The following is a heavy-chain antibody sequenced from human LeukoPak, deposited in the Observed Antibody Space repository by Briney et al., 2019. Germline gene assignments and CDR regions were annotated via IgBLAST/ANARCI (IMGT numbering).Heavy chain of an antibody. Sequence: GASVKVSCKASGYTFTGYYMHWVRQAPGQGLEWMGWINPNSGGTNYAQKFQGRVTMTTDTSTSTAYMELRSLRSDDTAVYYCARDHRWYCSSTSCSSDYWGQGTLVTVSS. CDR3: ARDHRWYCSSTSCSSDY. V-gene: IGHV1-2*02. J-gene: IGHJ4*02. CDR2: INPNSGGT. D-gene: IGHD2-2*01. CDR1: GYTFTGYY.